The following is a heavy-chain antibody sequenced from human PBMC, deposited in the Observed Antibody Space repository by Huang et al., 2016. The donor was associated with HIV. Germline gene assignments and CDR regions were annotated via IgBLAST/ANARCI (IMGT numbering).Heavy chain of an antibody. J-gene: IGHJ4*02. D-gene: IGHD6-19*01. CDR2: VNWDCAST. Sequence: EVHLVESGGVVVQPGGSLRLSCVASGFTFEDYSMNWVRQSPGKGLEWVALVNWDCASTYDADSVKGRFTVSRDNSKNSLYLQMNSLRIEDTALYYCAKDKRWQWLGYYFDYWGQGTLVTVSS. CDR1: GFTFEDYS. CDR3: AKDKRWQWLGYYFDY. V-gene: IGHV3-43*01.